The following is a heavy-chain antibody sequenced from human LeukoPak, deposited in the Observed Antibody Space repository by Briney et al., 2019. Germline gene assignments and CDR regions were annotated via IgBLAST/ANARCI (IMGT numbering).Heavy chain of an antibody. Sequence: SVNVSCKASGGTFSSYAISWVRQAPGQGLEWMGGIIPIFGTANYAQKLQGRVTMTTDTSTSTAYMELRSLRSDDTAVYYCARDYFEWELLHWGQGTLVTVSS. CDR3: ARDYFEWELLH. V-gene: IGHV1-69*05. CDR2: IIPIFGTA. CDR1: GGTFSSYA. D-gene: IGHD1-26*01. J-gene: IGHJ4*02.